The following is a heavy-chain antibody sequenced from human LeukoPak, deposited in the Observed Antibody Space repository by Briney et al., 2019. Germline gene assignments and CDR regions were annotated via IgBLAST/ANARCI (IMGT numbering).Heavy chain of an antibody. CDR1: GGSISSSSYY. J-gene: IGHJ4*02. V-gene: IGHV4-39*07. D-gene: IGHD3-10*01. Sequence: SETLSLTCTVSGGSISSSSYYWGWIRQPPGKGLGWIGSIYYSGSTYYNPSLKSRVTISVDTSKNQFSLKLSSVTAADTAVYYCASSLSRGVTERRFDYWGQGTLVTVSS. CDR2: IYYSGST. CDR3: ASSLSRGVTERRFDY.